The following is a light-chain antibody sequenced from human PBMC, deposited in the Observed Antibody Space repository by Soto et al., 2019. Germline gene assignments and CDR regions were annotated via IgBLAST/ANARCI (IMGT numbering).Light chain of an antibody. Sequence: EIVLTQSPGTLSLSPGERVTLSCSASQSVSSSYLAWYQQKPGQAPRLFIYRGSSSATGMPDRFSGSGSGTDFTITISRLEPEDFAVYYCQQYGSSPLSFGGGTKGDIK. CDR1: QSVSSSY. CDR2: RGS. J-gene: IGKJ4*01. CDR3: QQYGSSPLS. V-gene: IGKV3-20*01.